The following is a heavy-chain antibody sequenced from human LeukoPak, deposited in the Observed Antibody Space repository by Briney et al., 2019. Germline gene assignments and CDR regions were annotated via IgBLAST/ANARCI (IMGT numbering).Heavy chain of an antibody. J-gene: IGHJ4*02. Sequence: PSETLSLTCTVSGGSISSSSYYWGWIRQPPGKGLEWIGSVFYSGSTYYNPSLKSRVTISVDTSKNQFSLKLSSVTAADTAVYYCARTNLRSGYFDYWGQGTLVTVSS. CDR2: VFYSGST. D-gene: IGHD4-17*01. V-gene: IGHV4-39*01. CDR3: ARTNLRSGYFDY. CDR1: GGSISSSSYY.